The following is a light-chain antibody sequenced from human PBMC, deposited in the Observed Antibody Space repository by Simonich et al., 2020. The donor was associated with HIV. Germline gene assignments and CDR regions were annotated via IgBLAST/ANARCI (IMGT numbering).Light chain of an antibody. J-gene: IGKJ1*01. CDR1: QSVLYSSNNKNY. V-gene: IGKV4-1*01. CDR2: WAS. Sequence: DIVMTQSPDSLAVSLGERATINCKSSQSVLYSSNNKNYLAWYQQKAGQPPKLLIYWASTRESGVPDRFRGSGSGTDFTLTISSLQAEDVAVYYCQQYYNTPQTFGQGTKVEIK. CDR3: QQYYNTPQT.